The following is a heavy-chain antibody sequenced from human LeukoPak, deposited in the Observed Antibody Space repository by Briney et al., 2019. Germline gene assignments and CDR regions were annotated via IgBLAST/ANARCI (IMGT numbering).Heavy chain of an antibody. CDR1: GFIVGHNY. V-gene: IGHV3-66*04. CDR3: ARRELLGYSYGLGAFNV. Sequence: GGSLRLSCAASGFIVGHNYMSWFRQAPGKGLEWVSIIYSGGVYSDGTTHYADTVKGRFTISRDSSKNTLYLQMNSLRAEDTAVYYCARRELLGYSYGLGAFNVWGQGTMVTVSS. J-gene: IGHJ3*01. CDR2: IYSGGVYSDGTT. D-gene: IGHD5-18*01.